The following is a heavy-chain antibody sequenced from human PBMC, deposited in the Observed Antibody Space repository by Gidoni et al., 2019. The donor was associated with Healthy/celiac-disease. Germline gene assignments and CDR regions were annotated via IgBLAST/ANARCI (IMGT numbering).Heavy chain of an antibody. J-gene: IGHJ5*02. V-gene: IGHV4-34*01. CDR2: INHSGTT. CDR3: ARELRQLLYRDFKWFDP. Sequence: QVQLQQWGAGLLKPSETLSLTCAVYGGSFSGYYWSWIRQPPGKGLEWIGEINHSGTTNYDPSLTSRVTMSVDTSKNQFSLKLSSVTDADTAIYYCARELRQLLYRDFKWFDPWGQGTLVTVSS. CDR1: GGSFSGYY. D-gene: IGHD2-2*02.